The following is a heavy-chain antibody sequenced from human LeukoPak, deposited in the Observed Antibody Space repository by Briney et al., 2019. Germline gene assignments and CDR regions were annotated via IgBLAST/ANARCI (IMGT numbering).Heavy chain of an antibody. J-gene: IGHJ4*02. CDR1: GFTFSSYS. Sequence: GGSLRLSCAVSGFTFSSYSLNWVRQAPGKGLEWVSSISSSSTYINYADSVKGRFTISRDNAKNSLYLQMNSLRAEDTAVYYCARELVPAPSYWGQGTLVTVSS. D-gene: IGHD2-2*01. CDR2: ISSSSTYI. CDR3: ARELVPAPSY. V-gene: IGHV3-21*01.